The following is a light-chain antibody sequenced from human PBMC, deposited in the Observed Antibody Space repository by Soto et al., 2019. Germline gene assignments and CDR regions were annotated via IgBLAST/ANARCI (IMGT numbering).Light chain of an antibody. CDR3: QQANSFPLT. J-gene: IGKJ4*01. V-gene: IGKV1-12*01. CDR2: AAS. CDR1: QVISSW. Sequence: DIQMTQSPSSVSASVGDRVTLTCRASQVISSWLAWYRQKPGKAPKLLIYAASSLQSGVPSRFSGSGSGTDFTLTISSLQPEDFATYYCQQANSFPLTFGGGTKVDIK.